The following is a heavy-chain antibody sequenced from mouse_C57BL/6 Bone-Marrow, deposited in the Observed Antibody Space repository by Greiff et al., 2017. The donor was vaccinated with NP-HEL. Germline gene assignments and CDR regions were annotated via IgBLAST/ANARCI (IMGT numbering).Heavy chain of an antibody. CDR2: ISDGGSYT. V-gene: IGHV5-4*01. D-gene: IGHD2-5*01. Sequence: EVHLVESGGGLVKPGGSLKLSCAASGFTFSSYAMSWVRQTPEKRLEWVATISDGGSYTYYPDNVKGRFTISRDNAKNNLYLQMSHLKSEDTAMDYCARGGPTIVTTWYFDVWGTGTTVTVSS. J-gene: IGHJ1*03. CDR1: GFTFSSYA. CDR3: ARGGPTIVTTWYFDV.